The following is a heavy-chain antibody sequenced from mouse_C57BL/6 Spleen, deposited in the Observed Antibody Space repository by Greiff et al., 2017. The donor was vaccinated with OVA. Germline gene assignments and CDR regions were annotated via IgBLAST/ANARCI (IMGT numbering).Heavy chain of an antibody. CDR3: ARDKGYYYGSSSYAMDY. CDR1: GFTFSSYA. J-gene: IGHJ4*01. V-gene: IGHV5-4*01. Sequence: EVQGVESGGGLVKPGGSLKLSCAASGFTFSSYAMSWVRQTPEKRLEWVATISDGGSYTYYPDNVKGRFTISRDNAKNNLYLQMSHLKSEDTAMYYCARDKGYYYGSSSYAMDYWGQGTSVTVSS. D-gene: IGHD1-1*01. CDR2: ISDGGSYT.